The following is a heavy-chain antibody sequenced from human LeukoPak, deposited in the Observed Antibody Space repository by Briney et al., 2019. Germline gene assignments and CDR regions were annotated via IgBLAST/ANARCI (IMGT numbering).Heavy chain of an antibody. CDR2: ISAYNGNT. D-gene: IGHD3-10*01. CDR3: ARAYGSGSYYNNWFDP. CDR1: GYTFTSYG. J-gene: IGHJ5*02. V-gene: IGHV1-18*01. Sequence: GASVKVSCKASGYTFTSYGISWVRQAPGQGLEWMEWISAYNGNTNYAQKLQGRVTMTTDTSTSTAYMELRSLRPDDTAVYYCARAYGSGSYYNNWFDPWGQGTLVTVSS.